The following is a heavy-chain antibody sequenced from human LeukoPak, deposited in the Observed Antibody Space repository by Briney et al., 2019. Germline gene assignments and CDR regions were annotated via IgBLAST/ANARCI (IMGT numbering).Heavy chain of an antibody. CDR2: ISSNSVTK. D-gene: IGHD2-8*01. J-gene: IGHJ4*02. CDR3: AKDGVPSRYFGRNYFDY. V-gene: IGHV3-48*01. CDR1: GFIFSTYS. Sequence: GGSLRLSCAASGFIFSTYSMNWVRQAPGKGVEWVSYISSNSVTKFYADSVKGRFTISRDNAKNSLYLQMNSLRAEDTAVYYCAKDGVPSRYFGRNYFDYWGQGTLVTVSS.